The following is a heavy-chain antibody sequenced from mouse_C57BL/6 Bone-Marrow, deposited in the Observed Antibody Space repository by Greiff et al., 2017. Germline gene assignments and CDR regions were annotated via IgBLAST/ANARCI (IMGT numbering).Heavy chain of an antibody. CDR3: TRDPLYYYGSSRSDV. J-gene: IGHJ1*03. D-gene: IGHD1-1*01. V-gene: IGHV5-9-1*02. CDR2: ISSGGDYI. CDR1: GFTFSSYA. Sequence: EVQVVESGEGLVKPGGSLKLSCAASGFTFSSYAMSWVRQTPEKRLEWVAYISSGGDYIYYADTVKGRFTISRDNARNTLYLQMSSLKSEDTAMYYCTRDPLYYYGSSRSDVWGTGTTVTVSS.